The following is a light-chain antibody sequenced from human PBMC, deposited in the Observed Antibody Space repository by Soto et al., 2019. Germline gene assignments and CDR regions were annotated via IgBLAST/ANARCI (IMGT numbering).Light chain of an antibody. CDR1: QSVGSS. V-gene: IGKV3-11*01. CDR3: QQRSNWPPLT. Sequence: EIVLTQSPATLSLSPGERATLSCRASQSVGSSLAWYQQKPGQAPRLLIYDASNRATGILARFSGSGSGTDFTLTISSLEPEDFAVYYCQQRSNWPPLTFGGGTKVEIK. CDR2: DAS. J-gene: IGKJ4*01.